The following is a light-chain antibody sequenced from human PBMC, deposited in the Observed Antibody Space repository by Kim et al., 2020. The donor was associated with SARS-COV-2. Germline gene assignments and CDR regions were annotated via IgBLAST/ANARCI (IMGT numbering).Light chain of an antibody. Sequence: SYELTQPPSVSVAPGKTARITCGGTSIGSKSVHWYQQKPGQAPVLVISYDSVRPSGIPDRFSGSNSGNTATVTISRVEAGDEANYYCQVWDSSDDHRVVFGGGTQLTVL. CDR3: QVWDSSDDHRVV. V-gene: IGLV3-21*04. CDR2: YDS. J-gene: IGLJ2*01. CDR1: SIGSKS.